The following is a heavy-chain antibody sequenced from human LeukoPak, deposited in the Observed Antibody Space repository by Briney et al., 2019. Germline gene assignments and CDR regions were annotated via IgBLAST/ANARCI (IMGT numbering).Heavy chain of an antibody. Sequence: SETLSLTCTVSGDSMSSYYWNWIRQPPGKGLEWIGYSHYSASTNYNPSLKSRVTISVDMFKNQISLKLTSVTAADTAVYYCARALGSSYWYAHYDYWGQGTLVTVSS. CDR2: SHYSAST. D-gene: IGHD6-13*01. CDR1: GDSMSSYY. J-gene: IGHJ4*02. CDR3: ARALGSSYWYAHYDY. V-gene: IGHV4-59*08.